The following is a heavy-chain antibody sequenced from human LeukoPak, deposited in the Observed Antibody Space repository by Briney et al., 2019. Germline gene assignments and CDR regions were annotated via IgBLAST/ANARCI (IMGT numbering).Heavy chain of an antibody. CDR2: VSSSGSTI. V-gene: IGHV3-48*03. Sequence: GGSLRLSCAASGFTFSSYEMNWVRRAPGKGLEWVSYVSSSGSTIYYADSVKGRFTISRDNAKNSLYLQMNSLRAEDTAVYYCASQLRSGYYYYYGMDVWGKGTTVTVSS. D-gene: IGHD6-19*01. CDR1: GFTFSSYE. CDR3: ASQLRSGYYYYYGMDV. J-gene: IGHJ6*04.